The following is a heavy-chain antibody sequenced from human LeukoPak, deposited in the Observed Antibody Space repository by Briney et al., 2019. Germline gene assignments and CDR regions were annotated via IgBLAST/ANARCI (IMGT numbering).Heavy chain of an antibody. CDR2: IYYSGST. Sequence: PSETLSLTCTVSGGSLTSSSYYWGWIRQPPGKGLEWIGSIYYSGSTYYNPSLKSRVTISVDTSKNQFSLKLSSVTAADTAVYYCARVYYGSGSYGPTDYWGQGTLVTVSS. CDR3: ARVYYGSGSYGPTDY. D-gene: IGHD3-10*01. CDR1: GGSLTSSSYY. J-gene: IGHJ4*02. V-gene: IGHV4-39*01.